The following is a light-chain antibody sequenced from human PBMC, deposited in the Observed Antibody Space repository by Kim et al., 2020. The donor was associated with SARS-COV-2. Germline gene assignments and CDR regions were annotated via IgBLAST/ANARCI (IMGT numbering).Light chain of an antibody. Sequence: EIVLTQSPATLSLSPGERATLSCRASQSVSSYLAWYQQKPGQAPRLLIYDASNRATGIPARFSGSGSGTDFTLTISSLEPEDFGVYYCQQRSNWRGAFGGGTKVDIK. CDR1: QSVSSY. J-gene: IGKJ4*01. V-gene: IGKV3-11*01. CDR2: DAS. CDR3: QQRSNWRGA.